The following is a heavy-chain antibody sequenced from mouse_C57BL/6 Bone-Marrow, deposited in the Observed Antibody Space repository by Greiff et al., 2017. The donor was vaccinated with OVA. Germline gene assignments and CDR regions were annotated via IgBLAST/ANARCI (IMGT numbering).Heavy chain of an antibody. J-gene: IGHJ1*03. CDR2: IDPEDGET. V-gene: IGHV14-2*01. CDR3: AREFTTVVATYPKDFDV. CDR1: GFNIKDYY. Sequence: VHVKQSGAELVKPGASVKLSCTASGFNIKDYYMHWVKQRTEQGLEWIGRIDPEDGETKYAPKFQGKATITADTSSNTAYLQLSSLTSEDTAVYYCAREFTTVVATYPKDFDVWGTGTTVTVSS. D-gene: IGHD1-1*01.